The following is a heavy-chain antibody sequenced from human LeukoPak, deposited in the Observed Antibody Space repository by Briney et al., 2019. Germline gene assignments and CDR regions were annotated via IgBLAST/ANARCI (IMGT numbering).Heavy chain of an antibody. V-gene: IGHV3-23*01. CDR3: AKTTTYDILTGYNYFDH. Sequence: PGGSLRLSCAASGFTFSSYAMSWVRQAPGKGLEWVSAISGSGGSTYYADSVKGRFTISRDNSKNTLYLQMNSLRAEDTAVYYCAKTTTYDILTGYNYFDHWGQGTLVTVSS. CDR1: GFTFSSYA. CDR2: ISGSGGST. D-gene: IGHD3-9*01. J-gene: IGHJ4*02.